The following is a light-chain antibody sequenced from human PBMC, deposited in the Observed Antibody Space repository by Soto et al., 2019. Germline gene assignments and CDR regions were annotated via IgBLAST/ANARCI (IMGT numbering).Light chain of an antibody. CDR3: QQRDSWPIT. J-gene: IGKJ5*01. V-gene: IGKV3D-20*02. CDR2: GAS. CDR1: QSVSSSY. Sequence: EILLTQSPGALSLSPGERPTLSCRASQSVSSSYLVWYQQRPGQAPRLLIFGASNRATGIPARFSGSGSGTDFTLTINSLEPEDFAVYYCQQRDSWPITFGQGTQLEI.